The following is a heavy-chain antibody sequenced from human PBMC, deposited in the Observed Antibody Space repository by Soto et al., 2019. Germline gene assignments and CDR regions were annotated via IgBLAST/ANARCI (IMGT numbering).Heavy chain of an antibody. V-gene: IGHV1-2*02. D-gene: IGHD2-21*02. CDR1: GYTFTGYY. Sequence: ASVKVSCKASGYTFTGYYMHWVRQAPGQGLEWMGWINPNSGGTNYAQKLQGRVTMTRDTSISTAYMELSRLRSDDTADDTAVYYCAKSNYGGDDYFQYGLDVWGQGTTVNVSS. CDR3: VYYCAKSNYGGDDYFQYGLDV. CDR2: INPNSGGT. J-gene: IGHJ6*02.